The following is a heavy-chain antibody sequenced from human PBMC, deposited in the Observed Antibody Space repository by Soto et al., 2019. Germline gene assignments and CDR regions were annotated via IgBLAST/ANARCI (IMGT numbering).Heavy chain of an antibody. CDR3: ANIGSTPFDIVVVVADDAFDI. CDR2: ISYDGSNK. D-gene: IGHD2-15*01. CDR1: GFTFSSYG. Sequence: QVQLVESGGGVVQPGRSLRLSCAASGFTFSSYGMHWVRQAPGKGLEWVAVISYDGSNKYYADSVKGRFTISRDNSKNTLYLQMNSLRAEDTAVYYCANIGSTPFDIVVVVADDAFDIWGQGTMVTVSS. V-gene: IGHV3-30*18. J-gene: IGHJ3*02.